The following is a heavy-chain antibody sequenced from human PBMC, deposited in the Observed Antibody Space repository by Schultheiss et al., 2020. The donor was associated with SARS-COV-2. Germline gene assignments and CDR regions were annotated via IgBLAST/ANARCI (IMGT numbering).Heavy chain of an antibody. CDR2: INHSGST. Sequence: SETLSLTCAVYGGSFSGYYWSWIRQPPGKGLEWIGEINHSGSTNYNPSLKSRVTISVDTSKNQFSLKLSSVTAADTAVYYCARLAYYGSGSYPYYYYYYYMDVWGKGTTVTVSS. D-gene: IGHD3-10*01. CDR1: GGSFSGYY. CDR3: ARLAYYGSGSYPYYYYYYYMDV. J-gene: IGHJ6*03. V-gene: IGHV4-34*01.